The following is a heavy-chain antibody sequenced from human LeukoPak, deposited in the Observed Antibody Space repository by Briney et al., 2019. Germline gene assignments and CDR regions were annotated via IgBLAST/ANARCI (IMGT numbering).Heavy chain of an antibody. J-gene: IGHJ4*02. Sequence: SETLSLTCTVSGGSISSSSYYWGWIRQPPGKGLEWIGSIYYSGITNYNPSLKSRVTISVDTSKNQFSLKLSSVTAADTAVYYCARAQGGSSWYREPHVRPYYFDYWGQGTLVTVSS. CDR1: GGSISSSSYY. D-gene: IGHD6-13*01. CDR2: IYYSGIT. V-gene: IGHV4-39*07. CDR3: ARAQGGSSWYREPHVRPYYFDY.